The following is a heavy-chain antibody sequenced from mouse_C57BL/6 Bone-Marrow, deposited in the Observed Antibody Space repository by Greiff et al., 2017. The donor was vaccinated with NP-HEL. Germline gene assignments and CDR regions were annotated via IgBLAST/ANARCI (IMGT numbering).Heavy chain of an antibody. V-gene: IGHV1-55*01. CDR1: GYTFTSYW. Sequence: QVQLQQPGAELVKPGASVKMSCKASGYTFTSYWITWVKQRPGQGLEWIGDIYPGSGSTNYNEKFKGKATLTVDKSSSTAYMQLSSLTSEDSAVYYWARYPSSRFAMDYWGQGTSVTVSS. CDR3: ARYPSSRFAMDY. CDR2: IYPGSGST. J-gene: IGHJ4*01.